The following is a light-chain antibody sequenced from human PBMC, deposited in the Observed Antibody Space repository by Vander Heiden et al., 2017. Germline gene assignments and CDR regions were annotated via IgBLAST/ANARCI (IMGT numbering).Light chain of an antibody. CDR3: QQLNSYYRT. J-gene: IGKJ4*02. Sequence: DIQLTQSPSFLSASVGDRVTITCRASQGISSYLAWYQQKPGKAPKLLIYAASTLQSGVPSRFSGSGSGTEFTLTISSLQPEDFVTYYCQQLNSYYRTCGGGTKVEIK. CDR2: AAS. CDR1: QGISSY. V-gene: IGKV1-9*01.